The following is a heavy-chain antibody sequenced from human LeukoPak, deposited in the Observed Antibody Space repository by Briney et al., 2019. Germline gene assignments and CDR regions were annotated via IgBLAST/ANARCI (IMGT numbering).Heavy chain of an antibody. V-gene: IGHV3-23*01. CDR1: GLTFSTYV. D-gene: IGHD1-1*01. CDR3: ATGNWRYFDY. J-gene: IGHJ4*02. Sequence: GGSLRLSCAASGLTFSTYVMSCVRQAPGKGLEWVSAISGSGGSTYYADSVKGRFTISRDNSKNTLYLQMNSLGADDTAVYYCATGNWRYFDYWGQGTLVTVSS. CDR2: ISGSGGST.